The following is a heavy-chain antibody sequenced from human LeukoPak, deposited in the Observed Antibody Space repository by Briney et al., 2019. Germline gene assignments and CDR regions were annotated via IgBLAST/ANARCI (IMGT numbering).Heavy chain of an antibody. D-gene: IGHD6-19*01. Sequence: PGGSLRLSCAVSGFTFSGYAMHWVRQAPGKGLEWVAVISYDGSDKYYADSVKGRFTISRDNSKNTLHLQMGSLRAEDMAVYYCARDSSGWYRDAFDIWGQGTMVTVSS. CDR3: ARDSSGWYRDAFDI. CDR2: ISYDGSDK. J-gene: IGHJ3*02. V-gene: IGHV3-30*04. CDR1: GFTFSGYA.